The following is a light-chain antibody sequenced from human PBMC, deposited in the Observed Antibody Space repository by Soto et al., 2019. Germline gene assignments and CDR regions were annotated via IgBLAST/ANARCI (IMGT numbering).Light chain of an antibody. CDR1: YDISSS. CDR2: DSS. J-gene: IGKJ2*01. Sequence: DIHVTHSPSFLAASVEDRVTISCRASYDISSSLAWYQQEPGKPPKLLIYDSSTLQTGVPSRFTGSGSGRKFTLTISGLQFGDFATYFCQQLSHYPYTFGQGTKWISN. CDR3: QQLSHYPYT. V-gene: IGKV1-9*01.